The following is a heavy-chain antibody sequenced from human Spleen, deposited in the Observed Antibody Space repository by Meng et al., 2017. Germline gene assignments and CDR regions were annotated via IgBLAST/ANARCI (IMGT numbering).Heavy chain of an antibody. CDR2: IYHSGST. Sequence: QVKLKAAGPELVKPSGPLSLTCAVSGGSSSSSNWWSWVRQPPGKGLEWIGEIYHSGSTNYNPSLKSRVTISVDKSKNQFSLKLSSVTAADTAVYYCATRVRGGLYYFDYWGQGTLVTVSS. CDR3: ATRVRGGLYYFDY. D-gene: IGHD3-10*01. CDR1: GGSSSSSNW. V-gene: IGHV4-4*02. J-gene: IGHJ4*02.